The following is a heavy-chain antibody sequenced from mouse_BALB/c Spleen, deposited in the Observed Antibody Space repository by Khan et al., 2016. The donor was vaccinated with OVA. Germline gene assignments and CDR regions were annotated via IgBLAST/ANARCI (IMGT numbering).Heavy chain of an antibody. CDR2: INPSTGYT. CDR1: GYTFINYW. J-gene: IGHJ2*01. CDR3: ARRGLRWDFDY. Sequence: VELVESGAELAKPGASVKMSCKASGYTFINYWILWVKQRPVQGLEWIGYINPSTGYTEYNQNFKDKATLTADKSSSTAYMQLSSLTSEDSAVYYCARRGLRWDFDYWGQGTTLTVSS. V-gene: IGHV1-7*01. D-gene: IGHD1-1*01.